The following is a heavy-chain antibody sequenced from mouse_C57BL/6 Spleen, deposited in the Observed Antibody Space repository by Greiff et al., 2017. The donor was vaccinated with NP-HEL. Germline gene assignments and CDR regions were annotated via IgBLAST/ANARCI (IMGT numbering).Heavy chain of an antibody. D-gene: IGHD1-1*01. V-gene: IGHV1-50*01. J-gene: IGHJ4*01. CDR2: IDPSDSYP. CDR3: ARSSYGSSYGYAMDY. Sequence: VQLQQPGAELVKPGASVKLSCKASGYTFTSYWMQWVKQRPGQGLEWIGEIDPSDSYPNYNQKFKGKATLTVDTSSSTDYMQLSSLTSEDSAVYYCARSSYGSSYGYAMDYWGQGTSVTVSS. CDR1: GYTFTSYW.